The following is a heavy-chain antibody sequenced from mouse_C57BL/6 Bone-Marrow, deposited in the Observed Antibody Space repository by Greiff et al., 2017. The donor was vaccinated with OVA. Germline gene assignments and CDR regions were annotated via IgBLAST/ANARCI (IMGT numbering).Heavy chain of an antibody. Sequence: QVQLQQSGAELVRPGASVKLSCKASGYTFTDYYINWVKQRPGQGLEWIARIYPGSGNTYYNEKFKGKATLTAEKSSSTAYMQLSSLTSEDSAVYFCARQVAKNFDVWGTGTTVTVSS. V-gene: IGHV1-76*01. CDR3: ARQVAKNFDV. CDR1: GYTFTDYY. CDR2: IYPGSGNT. D-gene: IGHD1-1*01. J-gene: IGHJ1*03.